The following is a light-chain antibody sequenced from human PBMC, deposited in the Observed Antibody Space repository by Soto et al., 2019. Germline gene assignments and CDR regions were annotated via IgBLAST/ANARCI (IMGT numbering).Light chain of an antibody. Sequence: QSVLTQPRSVSGSPGQSVTISCTGTNGDIANYNFVSWYQQHPGKAPKVMIYDVSKRPSGVPDRFSGSKSCNTASLTISGLQAEDEADYYCCSYPGSHTWVFGGGTKRTVL. CDR1: NGDIANYNF. J-gene: IGLJ3*02. CDR3: CSYPGSHTWV. V-gene: IGLV2-11*01. CDR2: DVS.